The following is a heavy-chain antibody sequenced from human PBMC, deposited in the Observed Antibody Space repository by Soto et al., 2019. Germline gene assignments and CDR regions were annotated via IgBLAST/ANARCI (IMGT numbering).Heavy chain of an antibody. CDR1: GGSFSGGD. J-gene: IGHJ6*02. CDR3: ARFSGSYYYAMDV. Sequence: PSETLSLTCAVYGGSFSGGDWSWIRQPPGKGLEWIGEINHSGVTNYKPSLKRRVTISVDTSKNQFSLQLKSVTAADTALYYCARFSGSYYYAMDVWGQGSTVT. CDR2: INHSGVT. V-gene: IGHV4-34*01. D-gene: IGHD6-19*01.